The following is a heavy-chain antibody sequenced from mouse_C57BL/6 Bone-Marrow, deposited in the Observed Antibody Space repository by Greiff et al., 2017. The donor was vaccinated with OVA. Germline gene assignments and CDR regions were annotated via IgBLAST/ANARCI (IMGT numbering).Heavy chain of an antibody. J-gene: IGHJ3*01. CDR3: ANSNYTWFAY. CDR2: IYPGDGDT. Sequence: VQRVESGPELVKPGASVKISCKASGYAFRSSWMNWVKQRPGKGLEWIGRIYPGDGDTNYNGKFKGKATLTADKSSSTAYMQLSSLTSEDSAVYFCANSNYTWFAYWGQGTLVTVSA. V-gene: IGHV1-82*01. CDR1: GYAFRSSW. D-gene: IGHD2-5*01.